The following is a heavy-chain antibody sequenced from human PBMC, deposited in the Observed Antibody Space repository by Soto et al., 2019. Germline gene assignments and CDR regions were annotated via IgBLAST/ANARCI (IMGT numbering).Heavy chain of an antibody. CDR2: IYDSGST. D-gene: IGHD2-15*01. J-gene: IGHJ3*02. CDR1: GASISSGDYF. V-gene: IGHV4-30-4*01. Sequence: PSETLSLTCTVSGASISSGDYFWSWIRQSPGKGLQWIGYIYDSGSTYYNPSLKSRVTISVDTSKNQFSLKLSSVTAADTAVYYCAREEVAAGSDAFDIWGQGTMVTVSS. CDR3: AREEVAAGSDAFDI.